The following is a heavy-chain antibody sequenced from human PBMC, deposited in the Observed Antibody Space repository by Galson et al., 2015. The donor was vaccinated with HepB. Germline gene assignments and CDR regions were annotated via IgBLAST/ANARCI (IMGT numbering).Heavy chain of an antibody. CDR3: AREQQPGRGVWLGDAFDI. CDR1: GGSISSYY. J-gene: IGHJ3*02. D-gene: IGHD6-13*01. CDR2: IYYSGST. V-gene: IGHV4-59*01. Sequence: ETLSLTCTVSGGSISSYYWSWIRQPPGKGLEWIGYIYYSGSTNYNPSLKSRVTISVDTSKNQFSLKLSSVTAADTAVYYCAREQQPGRGVWLGDAFDIWGQGTMVTVSS.